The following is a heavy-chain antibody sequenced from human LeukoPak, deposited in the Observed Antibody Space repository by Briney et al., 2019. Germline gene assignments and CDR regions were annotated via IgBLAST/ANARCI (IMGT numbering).Heavy chain of an antibody. CDR2: ISSSGSTI. D-gene: IGHD6-25*01. Sequence: GGSLRLSCAASGFTFSNYEMSWVRQAPGKGLEWVSYISSSGSTIYYADSVRGRFTISRDNAKNSLYLQMNSLRAEDTALYYCARDHGESSGSRGQGTLVTVSS. CDR3: ARDHGESSGS. V-gene: IGHV3-48*03. J-gene: IGHJ4*02. CDR1: GFTFSNYE.